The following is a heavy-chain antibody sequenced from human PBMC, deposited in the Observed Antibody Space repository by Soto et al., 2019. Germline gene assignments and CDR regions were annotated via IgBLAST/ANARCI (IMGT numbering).Heavy chain of an antibody. Sequence: PGGSLRLSCAASGFSFRVYGMHWVRQAPGKGLEWVAVIWSDGSNKYYADSVKGRFTISRDNSKNTLYLQMNSLRAEDTAVYYCARVVGSGSAFHYFDYWDQGTLVTVSS. CDR3: ARVVGSGSAFHYFDY. CDR1: GFSFRVYG. CDR2: IWSDGSNK. J-gene: IGHJ4*02. D-gene: IGHD3-10*01. V-gene: IGHV3-33*01.